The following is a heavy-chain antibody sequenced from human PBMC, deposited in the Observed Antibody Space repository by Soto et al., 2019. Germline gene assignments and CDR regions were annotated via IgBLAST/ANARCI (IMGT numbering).Heavy chain of an antibody. J-gene: IGHJ2*01. Sequence: QVQLVQSGAEVKKPGSSVTVSCKASGGTFSSYTISWVRQAPGQGLEWMGGIIPIFGTANYAQKFQGRVTITADESTSRAYMELSSLRSEDTAVYYCASGNHRWLQVWYFDLWGRGTLVTVSS. CDR3: ASGNHRWLQVWYFDL. D-gene: IGHD5-12*01. V-gene: IGHV1-69*12. CDR1: GGTFSSYT. CDR2: IIPIFGTA.